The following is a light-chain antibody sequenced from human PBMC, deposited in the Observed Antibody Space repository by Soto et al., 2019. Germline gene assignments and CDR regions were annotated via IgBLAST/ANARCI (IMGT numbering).Light chain of an antibody. CDR2: DAS. V-gene: IGKV3-11*01. Sequence: EIVLTQSPATLSLSPGVRATLSCRASQSVNTYLAWYQQKPGQAPRLLMYDASNRATGVPSRFSGSGSGTAFTLTIGSLEPEDLAVYYCQQRSDWPLTFGGGTKVEIK. CDR3: QQRSDWPLT. CDR1: QSVNTY. J-gene: IGKJ4*01.